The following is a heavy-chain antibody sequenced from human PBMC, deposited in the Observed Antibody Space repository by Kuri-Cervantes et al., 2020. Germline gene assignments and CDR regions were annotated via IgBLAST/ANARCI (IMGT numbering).Heavy chain of an antibody. CDR3: ARDVTHDSSGYYYSWFDP. V-gene: IGHV4-4*07. J-gene: IGHJ5*02. CDR2: IYTSGST. CDR1: GGSISSYY. Sequence: SETLSLTCTVSGGSISSYYWSWIRQPAGKGLEWIGRIYTSGSTNYNPSLKSRVTISVDTSKNQFSLKLSSVTAADTAVYYCARDVTHDSSGYYYSWFDPWGQGTLVTVSS. D-gene: IGHD3-22*01.